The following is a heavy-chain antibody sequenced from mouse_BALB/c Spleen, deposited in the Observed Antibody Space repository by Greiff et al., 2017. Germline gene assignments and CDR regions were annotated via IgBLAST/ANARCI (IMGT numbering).Heavy chain of an antibody. Sequence: QVHVKQPGAELVKPGAPVKLSCKASGYTFTSYWMNWVKQRPGRGLEWIGRIDPSDSETHYNQKFKDKATLTVDKSSSTAYIQLSSLTSEDSAVYYCARSGLWFAYWGQGTLVTVSA. V-gene: IGHV1-69*02. CDR3: ARSGLWFAY. CDR1: GYTFTSYW. CDR2: IDPSDSET. D-gene: IGHD3-1*01. J-gene: IGHJ3*01.